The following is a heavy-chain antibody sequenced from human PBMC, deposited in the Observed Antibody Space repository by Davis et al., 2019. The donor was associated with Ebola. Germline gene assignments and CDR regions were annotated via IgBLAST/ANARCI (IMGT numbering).Heavy chain of an antibody. CDR2: ISAYNGNT. Sequence: AASVKVSCKASGYTFTSYGISWVRQAHGQGLEWMGWISAYNGNTNYAQKLQGRVTMTTDTSTSTAYMELRSLRSDDTAVYYCARGYCSGGSCYSGDYWGQGTLVTVSS. V-gene: IGHV1-18*01. J-gene: IGHJ4*02. D-gene: IGHD2-15*01. CDR1: GYTFTSYG. CDR3: ARGYCSGGSCYSGDY.